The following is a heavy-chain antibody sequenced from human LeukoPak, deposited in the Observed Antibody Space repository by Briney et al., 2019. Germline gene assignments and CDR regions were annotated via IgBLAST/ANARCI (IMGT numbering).Heavy chain of an antibody. V-gene: IGHV3-9*01. J-gene: IGHJ4*02. Sequence: GGSLRLSCAASGFTFDDYAMHWVRQAPGKGLEWVSGISWNSGSIGYADSVKGRFTISRDNAKDSLYLQMNSLRAEDTALYYCAKDWGTTGSLDYWGQGTLVTVSS. CDR1: GFTFDDYA. CDR3: AKDWGTTGSLDY. D-gene: IGHD1-7*01. CDR2: ISWNSGSI.